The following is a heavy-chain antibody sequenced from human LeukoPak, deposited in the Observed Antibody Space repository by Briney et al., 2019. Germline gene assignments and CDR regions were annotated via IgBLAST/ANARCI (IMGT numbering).Heavy chain of an antibody. CDR3: ARGTGAXRYYFDL. CDR2: IWYDGSNR. J-gene: IGHJ4*02. Sequence: GGSLRLSCAVSGFDLSNYGMHWVRQAPGKGLEWVTVIWYDGSNRYYADSVKGRITISRDTSENTVSLQINNVKVDDTAIYYCARGTGAXRYYFDLWGQGILVTVSS. V-gene: IGHV3-33*01. CDR1: GFDLSNYG.